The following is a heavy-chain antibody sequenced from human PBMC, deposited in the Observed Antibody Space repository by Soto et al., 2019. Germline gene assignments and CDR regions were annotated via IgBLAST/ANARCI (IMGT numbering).Heavy chain of an antibody. J-gene: IGHJ4*02. CDR1: GGTFSSYA. Sequence: SVKVSCKASGGTFSSYAISWVRQAPGQGLEWMGGIIPIFGTANYAQKFQGRVTITADESTSTAYMELSSLRSEDTAVYYCARAGRRSIGYCSSTSCHGGFDYWGQGTLVTVSS. CDR3: ARAGRRSIGYCSSTSCHGGFDY. V-gene: IGHV1-69*13. CDR2: IIPIFGTA. D-gene: IGHD2-2*01.